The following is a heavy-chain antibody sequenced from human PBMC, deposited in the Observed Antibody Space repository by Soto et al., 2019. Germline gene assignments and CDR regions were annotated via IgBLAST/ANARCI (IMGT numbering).Heavy chain of an antibody. D-gene: IGHD6-13*01. J-gene: IGHJ5*02. Sequence: EVQLVESGGGLVQPGGSLRLSCAASGFTFSSYWMSWVRQAPGKGLEWVANIKQDGSEKYYVDSVKGRCTISRDNAKNSLYLQMNSLRAEDTAVYYCASVAAAGSAGWFDPWGQGTLVTVSS. V-gene: IGHV3-7*03. CDR3: ASVAAAGSAGWFDP. CDR1: GFTFSSYW. CDR2: IKQDGSEK.